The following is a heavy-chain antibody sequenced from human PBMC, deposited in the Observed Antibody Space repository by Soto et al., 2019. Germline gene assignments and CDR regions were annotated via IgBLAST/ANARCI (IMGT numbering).Heavy chain of an antibody. Sequence: GGSLRLSCSASGFTFSSYAMHWVRQAPGKGLEYVSAISSNGGSTYYADSVKGRFTISRDNSKNTLYLQMSSLRAEDTAVYYCVKDPYSSSSGGGYWFDPWGQGTLVTVSS. CDR2: ISSNGGST. V-gene: IGHV3-64D*08. CDR3: VKDPYSSSSGGGYWFDP. CDR1: GFTFSSYA. J-gene: IGHJ5*02. D-gene: IGHD6-6*01.